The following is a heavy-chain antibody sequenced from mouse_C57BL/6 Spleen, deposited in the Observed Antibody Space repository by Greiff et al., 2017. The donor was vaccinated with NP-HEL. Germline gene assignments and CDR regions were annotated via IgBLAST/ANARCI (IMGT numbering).Heavy chain of an antibody. CDR3: AREVRWVVYFDY. Sequence: QVQLQQSGTELVKPGASVKLSCKASGYTFTSYWMHWVKQRPGQGLEWIGNINPSNGGTNYNEKFKSKATLTVDKSSSTAYMQLSSLTSEDSAVYYCAREVRWVVYFDYWGQGTTLTVSS. CDR1: GYTFTSYW. D-gene: IGHD2-14*01. V-gene: IGHV1-53*01. J-gene: IGHJ2*01. CDR2: INPSNGGT.